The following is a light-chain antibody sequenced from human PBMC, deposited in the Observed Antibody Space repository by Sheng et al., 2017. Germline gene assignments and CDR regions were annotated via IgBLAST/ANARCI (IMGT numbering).Light chain of an antibody. J-gene: IGLJ3*02. CDR2: VNSDGSH. Sequence: QLVLTQSPSASASLGASVTLTCTLTSGPSTNAVAWHQHQPEKGPRYLMKVNSDGSHNKGDGIPDASQAPVLGRERYLTISGLQSEDEADYYCQTWGSGIRVFGGGTKLTV. CDR1: SGPSTNA. CDR3: QTWGSGIRV. V-gene: IGLV4-69*01.